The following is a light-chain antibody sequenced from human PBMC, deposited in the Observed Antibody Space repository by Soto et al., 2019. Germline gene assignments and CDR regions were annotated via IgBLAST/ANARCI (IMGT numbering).Light chain of an antibody. CDR2: EAS. CDR3: QHYDTYSPLWT. V-gene: IGKV1-5*03. J-gene: IGKJ1*01. CDR1: QSINW. Sequence: DIQLAQSPSTLSASVGDRITITCRATQSINWLAWYQQKPGKAPKLLIFEASRLESGVPSRFSGSGSGTEFTLTNCSLKPDDFVSYYCQHYDTYSPLWTFGQGNKVDIK.